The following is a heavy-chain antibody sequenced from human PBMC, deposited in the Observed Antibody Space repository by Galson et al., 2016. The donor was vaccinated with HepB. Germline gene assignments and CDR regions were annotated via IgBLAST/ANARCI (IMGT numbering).Heavy chain of an antibody. Sequence: SLRLSCAASEFAFRNYAMTWVRQAPGKGLEWVSSINGRGNTTYYADSVKGRFTISRDNSKNTLHLQMERQENEDTATYYCAKDAGEWRSYFDYWGPGTPVTVSS. CDR2: INGRGNTT. V-gene: IGHV3-23*01. CDR1: EFAFRNYA. D-gene: IGHD3-16*01. CDR3: AKDAGEWRSYFDY. J-gene: IGHJ4*02.